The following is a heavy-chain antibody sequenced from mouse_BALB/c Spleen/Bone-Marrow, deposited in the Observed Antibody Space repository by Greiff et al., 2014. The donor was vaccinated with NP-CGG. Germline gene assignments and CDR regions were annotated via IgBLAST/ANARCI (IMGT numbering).Heavy chain of an antibody. CDR3: ARWEYYAMDY. CDR1: GFNIKDTY. V-gene: IGHV14-3*02. D-gene: IGHD4-1*01. CDR2: IDPANGNT. Sequence: VQLKQSGAELVKPGASVKLSCTASGFNIKDTYMHWVKQRPGQGLEWIGRIDPANGNTKYDPKFQGKATITADTSSNTAYLQLSSLTSEDTAVYYCARWEYYAMDYWDQGTSVTVSS. J-gene: IGHJ4*01.